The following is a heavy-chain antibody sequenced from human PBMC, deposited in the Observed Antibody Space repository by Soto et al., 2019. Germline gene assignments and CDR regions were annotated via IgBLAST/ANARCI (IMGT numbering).Heavy chain of an antibody. Sequence: QVQLVQSGAEVKKPGSSVKVSCKASGGTFSSYAISWVRQAPGQGLEWMGGIIPIFGTANYAQKFQGRVTITADKSTSTAYMELSSLRSEDTAVYYCARDGARYSSSWYYNNRWWFDPWGQGTLVAVSS. CDR3: ARDGARYSSSWYYNNRWWFDP. CDR1: GGTFSSYA. J-gene: IGHJ5*02. CDR2: IIPIFGTA. V-gene: IGHV1-69*06. D-gene: IGHD6-13*01.